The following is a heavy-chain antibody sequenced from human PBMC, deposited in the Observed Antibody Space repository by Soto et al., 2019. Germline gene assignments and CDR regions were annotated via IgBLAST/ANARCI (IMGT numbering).Heavy chain of an antibody. CDR3: AKLHSSSRDP. Sequence: PGGSLRLSCAASAFTFSSYAMSWVRQAPGKGLEWVSTISGSGSTTYYADSVKGRFTISRDNSKNTLYLQMNSLRAEDTAVYYCAKLHSSSRDPWGQGTLVTVSS. D-gene: IGHD6-13*01. CDR1: AFTFSSYA. J-gene: IGHJ5*02. V-gene: IGHV3-23*01. CDR2: ISGSGSTT.